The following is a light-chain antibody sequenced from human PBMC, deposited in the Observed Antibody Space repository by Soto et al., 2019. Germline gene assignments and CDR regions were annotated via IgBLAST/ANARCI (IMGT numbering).Light chain of an antibody. CDR3: QQYGNSPIT. CDR2: GAS. V-gene: IGKV3-20*01. CDR1: QSVRSRY. J-gene: IGKJ5*01. Sequence: EIVLTQSPATLSVSPGGRATLSCRASQSVRSRYLAWYQQKPGQAPRLLISGASSRATGIPDRFSGSGSGTDFTLTVSRLEPEDFALYYCQQYGNSPITFGQGTRLEIK.